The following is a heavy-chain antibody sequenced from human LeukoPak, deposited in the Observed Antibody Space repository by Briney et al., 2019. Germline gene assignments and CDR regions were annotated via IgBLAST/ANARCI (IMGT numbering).Heavy chain of an antibody. J-gene: IGHJ4*02. CDR2: IYYSGST. V-gene: IGHV4-59*01. D-gene: IGHD6-19*01. Sequence: SETLSLTCTVSGGSISSYYWSWIRQPPGKGLEWIGYIYYSGSTNYNPSLKSRVTISVDTSKNQFSLKLSSVTAADTAVYYCARVGRGSGWSFDYWGQGTLVTVSS. CDR3: ARVGRGSGWSFDY. CDR1: GGSISSYY.